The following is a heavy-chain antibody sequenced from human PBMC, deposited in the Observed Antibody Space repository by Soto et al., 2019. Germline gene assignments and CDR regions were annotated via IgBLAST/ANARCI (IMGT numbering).Heavy chain of an antibody. CDR3: AKVMRSTSSTAKFDY. CDR1: GFTFRMFA. CDR2: MTYSGGGT. J-gene: IGHJ4*02. D-gene: IGHD3-16*01. V-gene: IGHV3-23*01. Sequence: HPGWSLRLSCAASGFTFRMFAMNWVRQAPGKGLEWVASMTYSGGGTNYADSVRGRFTISRDNSKNTLSLQMTSLRVEDTAVYYCAKVMRSTSSTAKFDYWGRGTLVTVS.